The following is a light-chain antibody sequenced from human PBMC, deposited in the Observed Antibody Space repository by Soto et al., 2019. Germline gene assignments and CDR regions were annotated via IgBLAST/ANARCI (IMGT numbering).Light chain of an antibody. CDR3: QQYNNWPPIT. J-gene: IGKJ5*01. CDR2: GAS. Sequence: EIVMTQSPATLSVSPGERATLSCRASQSVSSNLAWYQHNPGQAPRLLIHGASTRATDVPARFNGSGSGTYFTLTISSLQSEDFAVYYCQQYNNWPPITFGQGTRLEIK. V-gene: IGKV3-15*01. CDR1: QSVSSN.